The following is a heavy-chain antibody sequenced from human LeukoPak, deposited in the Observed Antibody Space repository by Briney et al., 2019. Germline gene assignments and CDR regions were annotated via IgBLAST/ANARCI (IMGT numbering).Heavy chain of an antibody. D-gene: IGHD3-3*01. CDR1: GGSISGYS. CDR2: ISHTGTT. J-gene: IGHJ3*02. Sequence: SETLSLTCIVSGGSISGYSWNWIRQSPGKGLEWIGYISHTGTTSYNSSLKSRVTISVDTSKNQFSLKLSSVTAADTAVYYCARRGKFLEWLLYAFDIWGQGTMVTVSS. CDR3: ARRGKFLEWLLYAFDI. V-gene: IGHV4-59*08.